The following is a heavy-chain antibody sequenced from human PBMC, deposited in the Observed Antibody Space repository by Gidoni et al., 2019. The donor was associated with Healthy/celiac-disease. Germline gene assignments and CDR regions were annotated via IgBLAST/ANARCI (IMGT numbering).Heavy chain of an antibody. Sequence: QVQLVQSAAEVKKPGASVTVSCKASGYTFTSYGISWVRQAPGQGLEWMGWISAYNGNTNYAQKLQGRVTMTTDTSTSTAYMELRSLRSDDTAVYYCARYYYDSSGYFAPDYYYGMDVWGQGTTVTVSS. J-gene: IGHJ6*02. D-gene: IGHD3-22*01. CDR3: ARYYYDSSGYFAPDYYYGMDV. CDR2: ISAYNGNT. CDR1: GYTFTSYG. V-gene: IGHV1-18*01.